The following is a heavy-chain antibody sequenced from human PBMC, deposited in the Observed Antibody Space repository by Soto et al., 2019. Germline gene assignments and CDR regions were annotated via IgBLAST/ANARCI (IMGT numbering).Heavy chain of an antibody. J-gene: IGHJ5*02. Sequence: SETLSLTCAVYGGSFSGYYWSWIRQPPGKGLEWIGEINHSGSTNYNPSLKSRVTISVDTSKNQFSLKLSSVTAADTAVYYCAGRKGIRYFDWPRNWFDPWGQGTLVTV. V-gene: IGHV4-34*01. CDR3: AGRKGIRYFDWPRNWFDP. CDR2: INHSGST. CDR1: GGSFSGYY. D-gene: IGHD3-9*01.